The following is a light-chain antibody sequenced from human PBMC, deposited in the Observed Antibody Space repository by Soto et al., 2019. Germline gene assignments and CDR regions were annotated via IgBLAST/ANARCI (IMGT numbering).Light chain of an antibody. CDR1: QGVSSY. J-gene: IGKJ5*01. CDR3: QQRSNWPQIT. V-gene: IGKV3-11*01. Sequence: EIVLTQSPATLSLSPGERATLSCRASQGVSSYLAWYQQKPGQAPRLLIYDASNRATGIPARFSGSGSGTDFTLTISSLEPEDFAVYCCQQRSNWPQITFGQGTRLES. CDR2: DAS.